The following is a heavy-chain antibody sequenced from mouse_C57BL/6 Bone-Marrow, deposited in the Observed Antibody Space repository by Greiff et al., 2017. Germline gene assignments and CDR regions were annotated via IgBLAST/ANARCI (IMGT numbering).Heavy chain of an antibody. CDR2: INPYNGGT. V-gene: IGHV1-19*01. CDR3: ARWWEFDY. D-gene: IGHD1-1*02. J-gene: IGHJ2*01. Sequence: EVKLQESGPVLVKPGASVKMSCKASGYTFTDYYMNWVKQSHGKSLEWIGVINPYNGGTSYNQKFKGKATLTVDKSSSTAYMELNSLTSEDSAVYYCARWWEFDYWGQGTTLTVSS. CDR1: GYTFTDYY.